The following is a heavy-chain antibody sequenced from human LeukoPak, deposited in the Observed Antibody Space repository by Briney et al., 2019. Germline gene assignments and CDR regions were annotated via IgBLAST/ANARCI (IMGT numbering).Heavy chain of an antibody. CDR3: ARAGDSAYKSGGDY. Sequence: PGGSLRLSCAASAFTFSSYSMNWVRQAPGKGLEWVSAISGSSSYIYYADSMKGRFTISRDNAKNSLFLQMNSLRAEDTAVYYCARAGDSAYKSGGDYWGQGTLVTVSS. V-gene: IGHV3-21*01. J-gene: IGHJ4*02. CDR2: ISGSSSYI. D-gene: IGHD5-12*01. CDR1: AFTFSSYS.